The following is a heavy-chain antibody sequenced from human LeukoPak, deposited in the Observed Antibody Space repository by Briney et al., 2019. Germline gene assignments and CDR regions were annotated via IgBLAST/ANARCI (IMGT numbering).Heavy chain of an antibody. V-gene: IGHV3-7*01. D-gene: IGHD5-18*01. CDR3: ARALDRIQLWLLYYGMDV. CDR1: GFTFSSYW. Sequence: GGSLRLSCAASGFTFSSYWMSWVRQAPGKGLEWVANIKQDGSEKYCVDSVKGRFTISRDNAKNSLYLQMNSLRAEDTAVYYCARALDRIQLWLLYYGMDVWGQGTTVTVSS. CDR2: IKQDGSEK. J-gene: IGHJ6*02.